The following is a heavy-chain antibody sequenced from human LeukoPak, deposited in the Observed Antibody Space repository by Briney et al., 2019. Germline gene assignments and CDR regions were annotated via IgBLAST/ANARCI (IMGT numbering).Heavy chain of an antibody. V-gene: IGHV4-34*01. CDR3: ARDGSGSYGPKPIDY. D-gene: IGHD3-10*01. CDR2: IDHSGST. CDR1: SVSFSGYY. J-gene: IGHJ4*02. Sequence: PSETLSLTCAVYSVSFSGYYWSWVRQPPGKGLEWIGEIDHSGSTNYNPSLKSRLTISLDTSKNQFSLKLSSVTAADTAVYYCARDGSGSYGPKPIDYWGQGTLVTVSS.